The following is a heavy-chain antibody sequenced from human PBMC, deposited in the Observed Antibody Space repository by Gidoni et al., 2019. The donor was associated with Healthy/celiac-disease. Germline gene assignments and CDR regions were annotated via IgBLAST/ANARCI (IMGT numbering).Heavy chain of an antibody. CDR3: ARDRQWLVQVHFDY. D-gene: IGHD6-19*01. J-gene: IGHJ4*02. CDR1: GFTFSSYE. V-gene: IGHV3-48*03. CDR2: ISSSGSTI. Sequence: LVQPGGSLRLSCAASGFTFSSYEMNWVRQAPGKGLEWVSYISSSGSTIYYADSVKGRFTISRDNAKNSLYLQMNSLRAEDTAVYYCARDRQWLVQVHFDYWGQGTLVTVSS.